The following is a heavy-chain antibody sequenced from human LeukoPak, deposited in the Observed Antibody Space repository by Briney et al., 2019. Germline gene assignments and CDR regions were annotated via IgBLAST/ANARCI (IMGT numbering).Heavy chain of an antibody. D-gene: IGHD6-13*01. V-gene: IGHV1-2*02. CDR3: AISSSWYADYYYYGMDV. CDR1: GYAFTGYY. CDR2: INPNSGGT. Sequence: GASVKVSCKASGYAFTGYYMHWVRQAPGQGLEWMGWINPNSGGTNYAQKFQGRVTMTRDTSISTAYMELSRLRSDDTAVYYCAISSSWYADYYYYGMDVWGQGTTVTVSS. J-gene: IGHJ6*02.